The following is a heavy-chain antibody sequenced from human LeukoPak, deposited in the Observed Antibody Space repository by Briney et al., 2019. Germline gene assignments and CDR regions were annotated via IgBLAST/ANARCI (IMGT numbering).Heavy chain of an antibody. J-gene: IGHJ5*02. D-gene: IGHD5-12*01. V-gene: IGHV1-24*01. CDR2: FDPEDGET. CDR1: GYTLTELS. CDR3: ATVMYSGYVINWFDP. Sequence: ASVKVSCTVSGYTLTELSMHWVRQAPGKGLEWMGGFDPEDGETIYAQKFQGRVTMTEDTSTDTAYMELSSLRSEDTAVYYCATVMYSGYVINWFDPWGQGTLVTVSS.